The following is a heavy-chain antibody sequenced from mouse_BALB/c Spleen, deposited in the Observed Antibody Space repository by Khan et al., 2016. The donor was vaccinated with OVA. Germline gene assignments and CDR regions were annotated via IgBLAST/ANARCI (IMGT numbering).Heavy chain of an antibody. J-gene: IGHJ3*01. V-gene: IGHV1S137*01. CDR2: ISTYYGDT. Sequence: QIQLVQSGAELVRPGVSVKISCKGSGYTFTDFVMHWVKRSHAKSLEWIGVISTYYGDTTHNQKFKGKATMTVDKSSSTAYMELARLTSEDSAIYYGVRGGDEYRFAYWGQGTLVTVSA. CDR1: GYTFTDFV. CDR3: VRGGDEYRFAY. D-gene: IGHD2-13*01.